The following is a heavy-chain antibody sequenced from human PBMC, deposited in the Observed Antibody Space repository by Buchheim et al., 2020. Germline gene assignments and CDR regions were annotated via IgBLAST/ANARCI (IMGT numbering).Heavy chain of an antibody. D-gene: IGHD2-2*01. CDR3: ARDCCSSTSCYLDY. CDR2: IYYSGNT. V-gene: IGHV4-59*01. J-gene: IGHJ4*02. Sequence: QVQLQESGPGLVKPSETLSLTCTVSGGSISSYYWSWIRQPPGTGLEWIGYIYYSGNTNYNPTLKRQVPISVDTSKNQFSLTLSAVTAADKAVYYCARDCCSSTSCYLDYWGQGTL. CDR1: GGSISSYY.